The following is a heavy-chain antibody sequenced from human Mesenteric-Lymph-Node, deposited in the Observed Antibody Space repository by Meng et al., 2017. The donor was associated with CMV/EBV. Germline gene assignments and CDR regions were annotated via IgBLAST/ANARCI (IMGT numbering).Heavy chain of an antibody. D-gene: IGHD3-10*01. V-gene: IGHV3-74*01. CDR3: ARDDYYGSGRGMDV. CDR2: INGDGSST. CDR1: GFTFSSYW. Sequence: ETLSLTCAASGFTFSSYWMHWVRQAPGKGLVWVSRINGDGSSTSYGDSVKGRFTISRDNAKNTLYLQMNSLRAEDTAVYYCARDDYYGSGRGMDVWGQGTTVTVSS. J-gene: IGHJ6*02.